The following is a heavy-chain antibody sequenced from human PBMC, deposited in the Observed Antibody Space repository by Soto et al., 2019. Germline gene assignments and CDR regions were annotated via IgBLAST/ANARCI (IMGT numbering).Heavy chain of an antibody. D-gene: IGHD1-20*01. CDR3: ARASITTDVDL. J-gene: IGHJ4*02. V-gene: IGHV1-46*01. CDR1: GYTFTSNY. Sequence: QVQLMQSGAEVKKPGASVKISCKASGYTFTSNYLHWVRQAPGQGPEWMGIIDPSTGTTDYSQRFRGRVTMTRDTSTTTVYMQLGSLKSDDMAVYYCARASITTDVDLWGQGTLVTVSS. CDR2: IDPSTGTT.